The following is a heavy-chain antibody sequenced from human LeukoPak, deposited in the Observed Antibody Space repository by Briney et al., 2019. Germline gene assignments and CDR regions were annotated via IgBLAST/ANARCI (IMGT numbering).Heavy chain of an antibody. J-gene: IGHJ4*02. CDR2: IYHSGST. V-gene: IGHV4-38-2*02. CDR3: ARCFGSGAYDDY. Sequence: PSETLSLTCTVSGYIISSGHYWGWIRPPPGKGLEWIGNIYHSGSTHYNPSLKTRVTVSGDTPKNQFSLKLSSLTAADTAVYYCARCFGSGAYDDYWGQGILVTVSS. CDR1: GYIISSGHY. D-gene: IGHD3-10*01.